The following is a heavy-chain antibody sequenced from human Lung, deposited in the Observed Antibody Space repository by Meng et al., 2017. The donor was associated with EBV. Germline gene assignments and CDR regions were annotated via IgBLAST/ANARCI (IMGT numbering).Heavy chain of an antibody. V-gene: IGHV4-4*02. CDR3: ARDSDSAYSLGY. D-gene: IGHD2-21*01. CDR2: IHHSGRT. J-gene: IGHJ4*02. Sequence: QVQLPESGPGLVTPSGTLSLTCAVSGGSIIIGNWWSWVRQSPGKGLEWIGEIHHSGRTNYNPSLKSRITMSLDKPKNQFSLKLSSVTAADTAVYYCARDSDSAYSLGYWGQGTLVTVSS. CDR1: GGSIIIGNW.